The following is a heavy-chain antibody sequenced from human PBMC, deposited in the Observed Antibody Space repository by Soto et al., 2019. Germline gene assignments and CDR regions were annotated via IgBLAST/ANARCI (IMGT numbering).Heavy chain of an antibody. D-gene: IGHD6-13*01. CDR1: GFTFSSYS. CDR3: ARIAASGRGWDV. J-gene: IGHJ6*02. V-gene: IGHV3-7*01. Sequence: EVQLVESGGGLVQPGGSLRLSCVDSGFTFSSYSMSWVRHAPVKGLEWVGNIKQDGSEENYVDSVKGRFTISRDNAKNSMYLQMNSLRVEDTAVYYCARIAASGRGWDVWGQGTTVVVSS. CDR2: IKQDGSEE.